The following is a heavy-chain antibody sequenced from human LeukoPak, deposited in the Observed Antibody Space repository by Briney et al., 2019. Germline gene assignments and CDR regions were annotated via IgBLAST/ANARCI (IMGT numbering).Heavy chain of an antibody. CDR3: ARGRYYYDPLDY. J-gene: IGHJ4*02. D-gene: IGHD3-22*01. CDR2: INPDGSST. Sequence: PGGSLSVSCAASGFTFGTYWMHWVRQGPGKGLVWVSRINPDGSSTTYADSVKGRFTISRDNAKNTLYLQMSSLRAEDTAVYYCARGRYYYDPLDYWGQGTLVTVSS. V-gene: IGHV3-74*01. CDR1: GFTFGTYW.